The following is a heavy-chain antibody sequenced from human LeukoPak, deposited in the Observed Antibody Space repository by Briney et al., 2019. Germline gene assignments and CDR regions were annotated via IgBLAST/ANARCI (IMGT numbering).Heavy chain of an antibody. CDR2: ISGSGGGT. CDR3: AKDLLSGGNCYSIFHY. J-gene: IGHJ4*02. D-gene: IGHD2-15*01. V-gene: IGHV3-23*01. CDR1: GFTFSSYA. Sequence: GGSLRLSCAASGFTFSSYAMSWVRQAPGKGLGWVSAISGSGGGTYYADSGMGRFTISRDNSKNTLYLQMNSLRAEDTAVYYCAKDLLSGGNCYSIFHYWGQGTLVTVSS.